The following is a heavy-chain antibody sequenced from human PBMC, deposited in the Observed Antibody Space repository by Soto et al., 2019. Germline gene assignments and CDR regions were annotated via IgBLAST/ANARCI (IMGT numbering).Heavy chain of an antibody. CDR1: GYTFTSYG. CDR2: ISAYNGNT. D-gene: IGHD3-9*01. CDR3: ARARHPYDIIRYSSYYYYYYMDV. V-gene: IGHV1-18*01. J-gene: IGHJ6*03. Sequence: HDPLVQSGAEVKKPGASVKVSCKASGYTFTSYGISWVRQAPGQGLEWMGWISAYNGNTNYAQKLQGRVTMTTDTSSSTAYMELRSLRSDDTAVYYCARARHPYDIIRYSSYYYYYYMDVWGKRTTVTVSS.